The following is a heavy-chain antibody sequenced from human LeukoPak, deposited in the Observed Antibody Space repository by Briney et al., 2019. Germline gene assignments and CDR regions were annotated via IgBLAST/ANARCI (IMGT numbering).Heavy chain of an antibody. D-gene: IGHD3-22*01. CDR1: GFTFDDYA. J-gene: IGHJ4*02. CDR2: MSWNSGSI. Sequence: GGSLRLSCAASGFTFDDYAMHWGRQAPGKGLEWGSGMSWNSGSIGYADSVKGRFTISRDNAKNSLYLQMNSLRAEDMALYYCAKDNDSSGYYGPYFDYWGQGTLVTVSS. V-gene: IGHV3-9*03. CDR3: AKDNDSSGYYGPYFDY.